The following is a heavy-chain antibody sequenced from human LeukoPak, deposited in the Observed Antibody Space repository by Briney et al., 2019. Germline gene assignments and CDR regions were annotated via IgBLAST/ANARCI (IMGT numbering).Heavy chain of an antibody. J-gene: IGHJ4*02. CDR1: GYTFTAYY. CDR2: IDTNSGGT. D-gene: IGHD2-15*01. CDR3: ASEAFCAGGSCYLHRVAS. Sequence: ASVKVSCKASGYTFTAYYMHWVRQAPGQGLEWMGWIDTNSGGTNYAQKFQGRVTITRDTSIGTAYMELSSLISGDTAVYYCASEAFCAGGSCYLHRVASWGPGTLVTVSS. V-gene: IGHV1-2*02.